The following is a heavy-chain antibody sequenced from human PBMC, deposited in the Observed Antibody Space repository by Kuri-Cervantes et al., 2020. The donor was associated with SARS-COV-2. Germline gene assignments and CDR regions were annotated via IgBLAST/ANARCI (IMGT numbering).Heavy chain of an antibody. CDR2: IIPIFGTA. CDR3: ARESGSSYDYVWGSYRYRKGWFDP. D-gene: IGHD3-16*02. CDR1: GGTFSSYA. V-gene: IGHV1-69*13. J-gene: IGHJ5*02. Sequence: SVKVSCKASGGTFSSYAISWVRQAPGQGLEWMGGIIPIFGTANYAQKFQGRVTITADESTSTVYMELSSLRSEDTAVYYCARESGSSYDYVWGSYRYRKGWFDPWGQGTLVTVSS.